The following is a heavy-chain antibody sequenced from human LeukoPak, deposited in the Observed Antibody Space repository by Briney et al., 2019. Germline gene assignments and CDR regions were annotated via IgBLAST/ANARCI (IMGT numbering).Heavy chain of an antibody. D-gene: IGHD6-13*01. CDR1: GFTFSSYA. CDR2: ISYDGSEK. V-gene: IGHV3-30*03. CDR3: ARDRSHSWTFDY. Sequence: GRSLRLSCAASGFTFSSYAMYWVRQAPGKGLEWVAVISYDGSEKYYADSVKGRFTISRDNSKNTLYLQMNSLRAEDTAVYYCARDRSHSWTFDYWGQGTLVTVSS. J-gene: IGHJ4*02.